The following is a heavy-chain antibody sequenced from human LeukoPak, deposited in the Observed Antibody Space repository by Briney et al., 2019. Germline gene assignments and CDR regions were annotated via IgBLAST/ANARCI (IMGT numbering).Heavy chain of an antibody. CDR3: ASSGYSSSWYSGY. CDR2: IYYSGST. CDR1: GFTFSSYG. Sequence: GSLRLSCAASGFTFSSYGMHWVRQPPGKGLEWIGSIYYSGSTYYNPSLKSRVTISVDTSKNQFSLKLSSVTAADTAVYYCASSGYSSSWYSGYWGQGTLVTVSP. J-gene: IGHJ4*02. D-gene: IGHD6-13*01. V-gene: IGHV4-39*07.